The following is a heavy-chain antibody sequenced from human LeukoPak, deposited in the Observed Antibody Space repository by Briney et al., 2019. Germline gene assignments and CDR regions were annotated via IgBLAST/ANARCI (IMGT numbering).Heavy chain of an antibody. V-gene: IGHV1-69*04. CDR1: GGILSSYA. D-gene: IGHD3-22*01. J-gene: IGHJ4*02. CDR3: ARRRNYYDSSDHLDY. Sequence: SVKVSCKASGGILSSYAISWVRQAPGQGLEWMGRIIPILGIANYAQKFQGRVTITADKSTSTAYMGLSSLRSGDTAVYYCARRRNYYDSSDHLDYWGQGTLVTVSS. CDR2: IIPILGIA.